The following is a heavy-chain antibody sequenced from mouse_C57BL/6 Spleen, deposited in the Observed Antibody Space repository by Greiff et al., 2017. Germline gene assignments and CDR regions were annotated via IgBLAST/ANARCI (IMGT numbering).Heavy chain of an antibody. Sequence: QVQLQQPGAELVKPGASVKLSCKASGYTFTSYWMQWVKQRPGQGLEWIGEIDPSDSYTNYNQKFKGKATLTVDTSSSTAYMQLSSLTSEDSAVYYCARGGPYYYAMDYWGQGTSVTVSS. V-gene: IGHV1-50*01. CDR3: ARGGPYYYAMDY. CDR2: IDPSDSYT. J-gene: IGHJ4*01. CDR1: GYTFTSYW.